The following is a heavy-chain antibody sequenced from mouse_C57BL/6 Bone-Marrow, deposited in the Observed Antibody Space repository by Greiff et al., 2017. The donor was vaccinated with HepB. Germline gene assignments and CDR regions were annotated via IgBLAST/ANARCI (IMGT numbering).Heavy chain of an antibody. D-gene: IGHD2-2*01. J-gene: IGHJ2*01. Sequence: EVKLMESGGGLVKPGGSLKLSCAASGFTFSDYGMHWVRQAPEKGLEWVAYISSGSSTIYYADTVKGRFTISRDNAKNTLFLQMTSLRSEDTAMYYCARGGYDEDYFDYWGQGTTLTVSS. V-gene: IGHV5-17*01. CDR2: ISSGSSTI. CDR3: ARGGYDEDYFDY. CDR1: GFTFSDYG.